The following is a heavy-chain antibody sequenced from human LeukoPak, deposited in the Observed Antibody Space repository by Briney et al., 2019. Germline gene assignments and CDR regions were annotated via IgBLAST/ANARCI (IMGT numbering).Heavy chain of an antibody. Sequence: GGSLRFSCAASGFTFSSYAMHWVRQAPGKGLEWVAVISYDGSNKYYADSVKGRFTISRDNSKNTLYLQMNSLRAEDTAIYYCATYRQVLLPFESWGQGTLVTVSS. V-gene: IGHV3-30*04. J-gene: IGHJ4*02. CDR3: ATYRQVLLPFES. CDR1: GFTFSSYA. D-gene: IGHD2-8*02. CDR2: ISYDGSNK.